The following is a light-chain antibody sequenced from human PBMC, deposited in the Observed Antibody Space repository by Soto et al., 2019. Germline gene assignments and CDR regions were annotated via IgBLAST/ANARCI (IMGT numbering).Light chain of an antibody. V-gene: IGKV1-9*01. CDR2: DAS. CDR1: QGISSY. CDR3: QQYYSSRT. Sequence: DIHLTQSPSFRSASLGDRVTITCRASQGISSYLAWYQQKPGKAPKVLIYDASTLQSGVPSRFSGSGSGTEFTLTISSLKPDDSATYYCQQYYSSRTFGQGTKVDIK. J-gene: IGKJ1*01.